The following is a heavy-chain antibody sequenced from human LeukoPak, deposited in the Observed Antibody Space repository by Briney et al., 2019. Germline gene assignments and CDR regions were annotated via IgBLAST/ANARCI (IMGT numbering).Heavy chain of an antibody. CDR3: ARDRVVGAEKYFDY. Sequence: GGSLRLSCAASGFTFSSYSMNWVRQAPGKGLEWVSYISSSGSTIYYADSVKGRFTISRDNAKNSLYLQMNSLRAEDTAVYYCARDRVVGAEKYFDYWGQGTLVTVSS. V-gene: IGHV3-48*04. CDR2: ISSSGSTI. J-gene: IGHJ4*02. CDR1: GFTFSSYS. D-gene: IGHD1-26*01.